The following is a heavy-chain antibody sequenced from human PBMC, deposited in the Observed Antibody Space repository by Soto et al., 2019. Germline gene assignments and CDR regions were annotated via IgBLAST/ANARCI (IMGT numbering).Heavy chain of an antibody. D-gene: IGHD3-22*01. V-gene: IGHV4-34*01. CDR1: GGSFSGHS. CDR3: STRAYDTNGYYRFDP. CDR2: INHSGRV. Sequence: SETLSLTCAVYGGSFSGHSWTWIRRSPGKGLEWIGDINHSGRVNYSPSLKSRVTISLDTSKNQFSLTLSAVTAADTAMYYCSTRAYDTNGYYRFDPWGQGTLVTVSS. J-gene: IGHJ5*01.